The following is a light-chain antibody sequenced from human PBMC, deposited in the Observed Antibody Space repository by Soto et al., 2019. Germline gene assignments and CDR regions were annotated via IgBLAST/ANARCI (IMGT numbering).Light chain of an antibody. J-gene: IGLJ1*01. CDR2: GNS. CDR1: SSNIGAGYD. V-gene: IGLV1-40*01. CDR3: KPYDSSLSGSYV. Sequence: QSVLTQPPSVPRAPGQRVTISCTGRSSNIGAGYDVHWYQQLPGTAPKLLIYGNSNRPSGVPDRFSGSKSGTSASLAITGLQAEDEADYYCKPYDSSLSGSYVFGTGTKVT.